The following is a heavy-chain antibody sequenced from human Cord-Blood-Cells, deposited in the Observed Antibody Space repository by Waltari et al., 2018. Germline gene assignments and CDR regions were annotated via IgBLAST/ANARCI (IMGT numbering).Heavy chain of an antibody. CDR3: ARLMGRLELDAFDI. CDR1: GGSISSSSYY. Sequence: QLQLQESGPGLVKPSETLSLTCTVSGGSISSSSYYWGWIRQPPGQGLEWIGSIYYSGSTYYNPSLKSRVTISVDTSKNQFSLKLSSVTAADTAVYYCARLMGRLELDAFDIWGQGTMVTVSS. D-gene: IGHD1-7*01. CDR2: IYYSGST. J-gene: IGHJ3*02. V-gene: IGHV4-39*01.